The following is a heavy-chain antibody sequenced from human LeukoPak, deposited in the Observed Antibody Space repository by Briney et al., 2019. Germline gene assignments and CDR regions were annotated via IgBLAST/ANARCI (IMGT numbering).Heavy chain of an antibody. J-gene: IGHJ5*02. CDR3: ARVHYDSSGYYYADGWFDP. Sequence: GASVKVSCKASGYTFTSYAMHWVRQAPGQRLEWMGGIIPIFGTANYAQKFQGRVTITTDESTSTAYMELSSLRSEDTAVYYCARVHYDSSGYYYADGWFDPWGQGTLVTVSS. CDR1: GYTFTSYA. CDR2: IIPIFGTA. V-gene: IGHV1-69*05. D-gene: IGHD3-22*01.